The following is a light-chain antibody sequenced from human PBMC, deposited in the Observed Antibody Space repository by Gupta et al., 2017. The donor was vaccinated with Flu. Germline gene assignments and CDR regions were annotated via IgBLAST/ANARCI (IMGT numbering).Light chain of an antibody. J-gene: IGLJ2*01. CDR1: SSDVGGYNN. CDR3: SSYTSSSTLEV. V-gene: IGLV2-14*01. Sequence: QSALTQPASVSGSPGQSIPISCTGTSSDVGGYNNVPWYQQHPGKDPKLMIYEVSNRPSWVSNRFSGSKSGNTAALTISGLQAEDEADYYCSSYTSSSTLEVFGGGTKLTVL. CDR2: EVS.